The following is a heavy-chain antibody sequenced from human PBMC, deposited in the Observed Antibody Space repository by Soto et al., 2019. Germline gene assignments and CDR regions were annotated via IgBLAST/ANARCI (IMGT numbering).Heavy chain of an antibody. CDR3: ARDGSYPASSGYVSY. D-gene: IGHD3-22*01. CDR1: GYSISSGYY. CDR2: IYHSGST. J-gene: IGHJ4*02. Sequence: PETLSLTCAVSGYSISSGYYWGWIRQPPGKGLEWIGSIYHSGSTYYNPSLKSRVTISVDTYKNQFSLKLSSVTAADTAVYYCARDGSYPASSGYVSYWGKGTRVTVS. V-gene: IGHV4-38-2*02.